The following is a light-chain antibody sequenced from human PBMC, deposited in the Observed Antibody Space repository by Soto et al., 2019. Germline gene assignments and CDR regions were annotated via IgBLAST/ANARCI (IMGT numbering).Light chain of an antibody. CDR1: QSVLASSNNISL. V-gene: IGKV4-1*01. CDR3: HQYSSSPLT. Sequence: DIVMTQSPDSLAMSLGERATINCKSSQSVLASSNNISLLAWYQQKPGQPPKLLIYGASTRESGVPDRFRGSGSGTDFTITISSLQAEDVEVYYCHQYSSSPLTFGGGTNVEIK. J-gene: IGKJ4*01. CDR2: GAS.